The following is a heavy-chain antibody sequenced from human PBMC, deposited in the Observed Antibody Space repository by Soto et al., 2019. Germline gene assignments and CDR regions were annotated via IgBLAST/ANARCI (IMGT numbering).Heavy chain of an antibody. D-gene: IGHD3-10*01. V-gene: IGHV2-5*02. CDR3: AHNSGRMVRGLFDY. CDR1: GFSLSASGVG. J-gene: IGHJ4*02. CDR2: IYWDDDK. Sequence: QITLKVSGPTLVKPTQTLTLTCTFSGFSLSASGVGVGWIRQPPGKALEWLALIYWDDDKRYSPFLKTRLTITKDTSKNQVVLTMTNMDHVDTATHYCAHNSGRMVRGLFDYWGQGTLVTVSS.